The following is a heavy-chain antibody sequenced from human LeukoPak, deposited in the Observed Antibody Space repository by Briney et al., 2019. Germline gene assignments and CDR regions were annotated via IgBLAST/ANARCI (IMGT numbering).Heavy chain of an antibody. J-gene: IGHJ4*02. D-gene: IGHD2-2*01. CDR1: GFTFSSYS. CDR2: ISSSSSYI. Sequence: GGSLRLSCAAPGFTFSSYSMNWVRQAPGKGLEWVSSISSSSSYIYYADSVKGRFTISRDNAKNSLYLQMNSLRAEDTAVYYCARDRGDIVVVPAAYDYWGQGTLVTVSS. V-gene: IGHV3-21*01. CDR3: ARDRGDIVVVPAAYDY.